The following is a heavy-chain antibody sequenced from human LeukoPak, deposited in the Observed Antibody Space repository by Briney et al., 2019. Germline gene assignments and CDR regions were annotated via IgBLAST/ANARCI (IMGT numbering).Heavy chain of an antibody. D-gene: IGHD3-10*02. Sequence: GRSLRLSCAASGFTFDDYAMHWVRQAPGKGLEWVSGISWNSGSIRYADSVKGRFTISRDNAKNSLYLQMNSLRTEDSALYYCAVFGELLVDYWGQGTLVTVSS. J-gene: IGHJ4*02. CDR2: ISWNSGSI. CDR1: GFTFDDYA. CDR3: AVFGELLVDY. V-gene: IGHV3-9*01.